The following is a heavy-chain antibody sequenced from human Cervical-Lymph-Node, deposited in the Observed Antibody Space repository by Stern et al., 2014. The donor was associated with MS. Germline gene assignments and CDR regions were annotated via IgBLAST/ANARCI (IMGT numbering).Heavy chain of an antibody. CDR2: IIPVHGST. D-gene: IGHD2-2*01. CDR1: GGTFSSYS. J-gene: IGHJ4*02. V-gene: IGHV1-69*01. CDR3: AIDRGNIVVGRETVHGY. Sequence: QVQLVQSGAEVKKPGSSVKVSCKASGGTFSSYSFSWVRQAPGQGLEWMGGIIPVHGSTNYAQKLQGKVTIRADDTTNTVYRKLNRLRWKDTADYFCAIDRGNIVVGRETVHGYWGQGTQVIVSS.